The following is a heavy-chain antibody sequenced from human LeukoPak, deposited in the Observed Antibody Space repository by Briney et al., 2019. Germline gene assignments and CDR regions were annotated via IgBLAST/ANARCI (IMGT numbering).Heavy chain of an antibody. CDR2: ISSSSSYI. CDR1: GFTFSSYS. J-gene: IGHJ4*02. V-gene: IGHV3-21*01. D-gene: IGHD3-3*01. CDR3: ARDGQYYDFWSGYFAYSHFDY. Sequence: PGGSLRLSCAASGFTFSSYSMNWVRQAPGKGLEWVSSISSSSSYIYYADSVKGRFTISRDNAKNSLYLQMNSLRAEDTAVYYCARDGQYYDFWSGYFAYSHFDYWGQGTLVTVSS.